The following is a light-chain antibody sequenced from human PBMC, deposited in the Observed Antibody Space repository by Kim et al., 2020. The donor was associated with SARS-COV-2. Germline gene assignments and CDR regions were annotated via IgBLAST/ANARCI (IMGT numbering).Light chain of an antibody. CDR3: AVWDDRLSGRV. Sequence: GERLTISCSGSSSNIGSNYIYWYQQVPGTAPKLLIYRNNQRPSGVPDRFSGSKSGTSASLAISGLRSEDEADYYCAVWDDRLSGRVFGGGTQLTVL. V-gene: IGLV1-47*01. CDR1: SSNIGSNY. CDR2: RNN. J-gene: IGLJ3*02.